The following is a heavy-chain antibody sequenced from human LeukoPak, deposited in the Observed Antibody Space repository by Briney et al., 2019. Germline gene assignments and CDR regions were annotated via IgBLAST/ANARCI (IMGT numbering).Heavy chain of an antibody. CDR3: ARGLYDYVWGSYRYTFVFDH. D-gene: IGHD3-16*02. Sequence: PSETLSLTCAVYGGSFSGYYWSWIRQPPGKGLEWIGEINHSGSTNYNPSLKSRVTISVDTSKNQFSLKLSSVTAADTAVYYCARGLYDYVWGSYRYTFVFDHWGQGTLVTVSS. J-gene: IGHJ4*02. V-gene: IGHV4-34*01. CDR1: GGSFSGYY. CDR2: INHSGST.